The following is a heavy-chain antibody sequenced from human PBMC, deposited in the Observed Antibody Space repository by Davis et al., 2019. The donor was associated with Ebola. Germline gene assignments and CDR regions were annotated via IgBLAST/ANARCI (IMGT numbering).Heavy chain of an antibody. V-gene: IGHV3-23*01. CDR3: AKGYGIRDGMDV. D-gene: IGHD1-14*01. J-gene: IGHJ6*02. Sequence: GESLKISCAASGFTFSSYAMSWVRQAPGKGLEWVSAISGSGGSTYYADSVKGRFTISSDNSKNTLYLQMNSLRAEDTAVYYCAKGYGIRDGMDVWGQGTTVTVSS. CDR2: ISGSGGST. CDR1: GFTFSSYA.